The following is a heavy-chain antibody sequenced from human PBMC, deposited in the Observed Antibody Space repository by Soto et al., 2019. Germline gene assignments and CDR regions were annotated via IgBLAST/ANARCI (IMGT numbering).Heavy chain of an antibody. CDR2: ISAYNGNT. CDR3: ASGYYGSGSYLFGFDY. CDR1: GYTFTSYG. D-gene: IGHD3-10*01. Sequence: ASVKVSCKASGYTFTSYGISWMRQAPGQGLEWMGWISAYNGNTNYAQKLQGRVTMTTDTSTSTAYMELRSLRSDDTAVYYCASGYYGSGSYLFGFDYWGQGTLVTVSS. J-gene: IGHJ4*02. V-gene: IGHV1-18*01.